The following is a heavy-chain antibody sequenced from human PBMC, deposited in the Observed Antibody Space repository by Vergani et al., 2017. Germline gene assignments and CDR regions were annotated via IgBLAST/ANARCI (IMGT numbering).Heavy chain of an antibody. D-gene: IGHD3-16*01. J-gene: IGHJ3*02. CDR2: IYYSGST. V-gene: IGHV4-39*01. CDR1: GGSISSVSYY. Sequence: QLQLQESGPGLVKPSETLSLICTVSGGSISSVSYYWGWIRQPPGKGLEWIGNIYYSGSTYYNPSLKSRVTISVDTSKNQFSLKMGSVTAADTAVYFCAAVQGGLAFDIWGQGTMVTVSS. CDR3: AAVQGGLAFDI.